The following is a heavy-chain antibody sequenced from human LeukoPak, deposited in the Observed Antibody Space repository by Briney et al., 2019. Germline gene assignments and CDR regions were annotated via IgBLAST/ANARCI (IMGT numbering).Heavy chain of an antibody. J-gene: IGHJ3*02. Sequence: PGGSLRLSCAAFSGYWMTWVRQAPGKGLEWVANIKQDGSEKYYVDSVKGRFTISRDNAENSVFLQMNSLRPEDTAVYYCAREREGYAFDIWGQGTLVTVSS. D-gene: IGHD5-24*01. CDR3: AREREGYAFDI. CDR1: SGYW. V-gene: IGHV3-7*03. CDR2: IKQDGSEK.